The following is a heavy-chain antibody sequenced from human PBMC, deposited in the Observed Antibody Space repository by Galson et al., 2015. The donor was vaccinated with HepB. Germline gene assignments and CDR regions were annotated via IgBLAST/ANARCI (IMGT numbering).Heavy chain of an antibody. D-gene: IGHD3-3*01. J-gene: IGHJ6*02. CDR3: ASGPERITIFGVVIPPYYGMDV. CDR1: GGTFSSYA. CDR2: IIPISGTA. V-gene: IGHV1-69*13. Sequence: SVKVSCKASGGTFSSYAISWVRQAPGQGLEWMGGIIPISGTANYAQKFQGRVTITADESTSTAYMELSSLRSEDTAVYYCASGPERITIFGVVIPPYYGMDVWGQGTTVTVSS.